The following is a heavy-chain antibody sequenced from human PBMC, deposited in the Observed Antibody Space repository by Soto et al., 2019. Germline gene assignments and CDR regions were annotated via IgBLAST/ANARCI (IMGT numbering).Heavy chain of an antibody. CDR2: IYYSGST. Sequence: SETLSLTCTVSGCSISSGGYYWSWIRQHPGKGLEWIGYIYYSGSTYYNPSLKSRVTISVDTSKNQFSLKLSSVTAADTAVYYCARVRLRDTAMVDYWGQGTLVTVSS. V-gene: IGHV4-31*03. J-gene: IGHJ4*02. CDR3: ARVRLRDTAMVDY. CDR1: GCSISSGGYY. D-gene: IGHD5-18*01.